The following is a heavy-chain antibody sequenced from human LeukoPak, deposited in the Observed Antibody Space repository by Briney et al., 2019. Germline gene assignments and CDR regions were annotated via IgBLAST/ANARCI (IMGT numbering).Heavy chain of an antibody. J-gene: IGHJ4*02. CDR2: ISAYNGNT. Sequence: ASVKVSCKASGYTFTSYGISWVRQAPGQGLEWMGWISAYNGNTNYAQKLQGRVTMTTDTSTSTAYMELRSLRSDDTAVYYCARVKNGALWFGDQKGDYFDYWGQGTLVTVSS. D-gene: IGHD3-10*01. CDR3: ARVKNGALWFGDQKGDYFDY. CDR1: GYTFTSYG. V-gene: IGHV1-18*01.